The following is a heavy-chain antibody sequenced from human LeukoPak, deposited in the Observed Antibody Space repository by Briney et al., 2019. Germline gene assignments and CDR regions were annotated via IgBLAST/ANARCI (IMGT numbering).Heavy chain of an antibody. CDR2: ISGSGGTT. D-gene: IGHD3-22*01. CDR1: GFTFSSYG. Sequence: GGSLRLSCAASGFTFSSYGMNWVRQAPGKGLEWVSGISGSGGTTYYADSVKGRFTISRDNSKNSPSLQVSSLRAEDTAVYYCAKTNGYYSDWGQGTLVTVSS. V-gene: IGHV3-23*01. J-gene: IGHJ4*02. CDR3: AKTNGYYSD.